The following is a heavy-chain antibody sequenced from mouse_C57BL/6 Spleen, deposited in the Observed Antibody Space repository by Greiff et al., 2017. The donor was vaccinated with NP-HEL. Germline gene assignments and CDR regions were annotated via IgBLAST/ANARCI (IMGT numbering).Heavy chain of an antibody. V-gene: IGHV1-61*01. CDR3: ARYDPWFAY. J-gene: IGHJ3*01. CDR2: IYPSDSET. CDR1: GYTFTSYW. D-gene: IGHD2-12*01. Sequence: QVQLKQPGAELVRPGSSVKLSCKASGYTFTSYWMDWVKQRPGQGLEWIGNIYPSDSETHYNQKFKDKATLTVDKSSSTAYMQLSSLTSEDSAVYYCARYDPWFAYWGQGTLVTVSA.